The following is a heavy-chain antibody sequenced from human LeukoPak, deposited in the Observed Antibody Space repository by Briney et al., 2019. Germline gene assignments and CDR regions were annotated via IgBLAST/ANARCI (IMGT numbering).Heavy chain of an antibody. Sequence: SVKVSCKASGGTFSSYAISWVRQAPGQGLEWMGGIIPIFGTADYAQKFQGRVTITADKSTSTAYMELSSLRSEDTAVYYCARLVGATYYYYYYMDVWGKGTTVTVSS. CDR3: ARLVGATYYYYYYMDV. J-gene: IGHJ6*03. CDR2: IIPIFGTA. CDR1: GGTFSSYA. D-gene: IGHD1-26*01. V-gene: IGHV1-69*06.